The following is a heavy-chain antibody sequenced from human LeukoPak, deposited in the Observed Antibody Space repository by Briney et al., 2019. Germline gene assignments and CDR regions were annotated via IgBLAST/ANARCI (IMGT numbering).Heavy chain of an antibody. CDR3: ARVVWSRRAVGGPDSGYDYYYYYGMDV. J-gene: IGHJ6*02. V-gene: IGHV3-21*01. D-gene: IGHD5-12*01. CDR2: ISSSSSYI. Sequence: GGSLRLSCAASGFTFSSYSTNWVRQAPGKGLEWVSSISSSSSYIYYADSVKGRFTISRDNAKNSLYLQMSSLRAEDTAVYYCARVVWSRRAVGGPDSGYDYYYYYGMDVWGQGTTVTVSS. CDR1: GFTFSSYS.